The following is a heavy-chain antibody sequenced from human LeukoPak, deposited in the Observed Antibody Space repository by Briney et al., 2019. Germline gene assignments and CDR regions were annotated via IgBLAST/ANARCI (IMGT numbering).Heavy chain of an antibody. Sequence: SQTLSLTCTVSGGSISSGSYYWSWIRQPAGKGLEWIGRIYTSGSTNYNPSLKSRVTISVDTSKNQFSLKLSSVTAADTAVYYCARTGYRGSPGGSGSYYPYYYYYMDVWGKGTTVAISS. CDR3: ARTGYRGSPGGSGSYYPYYYYYMDV. V-gene: IGHV4-61*02. CDR2: IYTSGST. J-gene: IGHJ6*03. CDR1: GGSISSGSYY. D-gene: IGHD3-10*01.